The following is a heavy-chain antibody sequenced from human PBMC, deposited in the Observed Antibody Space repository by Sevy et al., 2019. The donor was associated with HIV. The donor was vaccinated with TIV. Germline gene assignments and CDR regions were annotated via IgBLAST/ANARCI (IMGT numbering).Heavy chain of an antibody. D-gene: IGHD6-25*01. V-gene: IGHV4-39*01. Sequence: SETLSLTCTVSSGSISSSSYYWGWIRQSPGKGLEWISSIDYIGTTYYNLALKSRVTITGDRSKNEVSLNLRFVTAADAGVYYCARYRGCDHAGGMDFWGQGTPVTVSS. CDR3: ARYRGCDHAGGMDF. CDR1: SGSISSSSYY. J-gene: IGHJ4*02. CDR2: IDYIGTT.